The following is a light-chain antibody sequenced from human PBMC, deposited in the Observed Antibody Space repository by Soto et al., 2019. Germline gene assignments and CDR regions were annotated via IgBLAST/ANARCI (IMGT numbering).Light chain of an antibody. CDR1: QDISSW. CDR2: VAS. CDR3: QQANSFPIT. V-gene: IGKV1-12*01. Sequence: DIRMTQSRASWSASVGDRGTLPCRASQDISSWLAWYQQKPGKAPKLLIYVASNLHSGVPSRFSGSGSGTDFTLTISGLQPEDFATYYCQQANSFPITFGQGTRLEIK. J-gene: IGKJ5*01.